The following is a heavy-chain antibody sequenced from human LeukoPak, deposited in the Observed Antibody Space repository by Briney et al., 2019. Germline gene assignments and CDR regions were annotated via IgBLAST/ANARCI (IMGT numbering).Heavy chain of an antibody. V-gene: IGHV7-4-1*02. CDR2: INTNTGNP. Sequence: ASVTVSCKASGYTFTNYAVNWVRQAPGQGLEWMGWINTNTGNPTYAQGFTGRFVFPLDTSVSTAYLQISNLKAEDTAVYYCARQGNDAFDIWGQGTLVTVSS. CDR1: GYTFTNYA. CDR3: ARQGNDAFDI. J-gene: IGHJ3*02. D-gene: IGHD4-23*01.